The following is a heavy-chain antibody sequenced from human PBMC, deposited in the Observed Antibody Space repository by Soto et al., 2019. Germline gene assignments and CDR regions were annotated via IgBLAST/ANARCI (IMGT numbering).Heavy chain of an antibody. V-gene: IGHV4-34*01. Sequence: SETLSLTCAVYGGSFSGYYWSWIRQPPGKGLEWIGEINHSGSTNCNPSLKSRVTISVDTSKNQFSLKLSSVTAADTAVYYCARDLNGSSWYYYYYGMDVWGQGTTVTVSS. J-gene: IGHJ6*02. CDR1: GGSFSGYY. D-gene: IGHD6-13*01. CDR2: INHSGST. CDR3: ARDLNGSSWYYYYYGMDV.